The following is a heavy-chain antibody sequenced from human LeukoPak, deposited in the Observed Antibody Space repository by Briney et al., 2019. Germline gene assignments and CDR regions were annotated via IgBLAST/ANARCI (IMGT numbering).Heavy chain of an antibody. CDR1: GFTFSSYA. D-gene: IGHD6-13*01. CDR3: AKSRYSSSWYAEGCWFDP. Sequence: GGSPRLSCAASGFTFSSYAMSWVRQAPGKGLEWVSAISRSGGSTYYADSVKGRFTISRDNSKNTLYLQMNSLRAEDTAVYYCAKSRYSSSWYAEGCWFDPWGQGTLVTVSS. V-gene: IGHV3-23*01. J-gene: IGHJ5*02. CDR2: ISRSGGST.